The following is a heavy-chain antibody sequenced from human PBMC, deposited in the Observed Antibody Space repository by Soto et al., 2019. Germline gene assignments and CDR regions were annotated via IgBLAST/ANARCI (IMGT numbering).Heavy chain of an antibody. D-gene: IGHD6-19*01. CDR1: GFSLSTSGVG. CDR2: IYVDDDK. Sequence: QITLKESGPTLVKPTQTLTLTCTFSGFSLSTSGVGVDWIRQPPGKALEWLALIYVDDDKRYSTSLKSRLNIPKDTSNNQVVLTMTNIDPVDTATYYCAHRRAVAGTYYFDYWGQGTLVTVSS. J-gene: IGHJ4*02. V-gene: IGHV2-5*02. CDR3: AHRRAVAGTYYFDY.